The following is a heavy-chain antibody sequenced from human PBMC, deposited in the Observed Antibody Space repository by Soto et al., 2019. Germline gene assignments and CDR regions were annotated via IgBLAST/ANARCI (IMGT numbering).Heavy chain of an antibody. J-gene: IGHJ3*02. CDR2: IYYSGST. CDR1: GGSISRGGHY. CDR3: ARDGGGEHRKDAFDI. V-gene: IGHV4-31*03. Sequence: TLSLASTFAGGSISRGGHYWSWIRQHPGKGLEWIGYIYYSGSTYYNPSLKSRVTISVDTSKNQFSLKLSSVTAADTAVYYCARDGGGEHRKDAFDIWGQGTMVTVSS. D-gene: IGHD3-10*01.